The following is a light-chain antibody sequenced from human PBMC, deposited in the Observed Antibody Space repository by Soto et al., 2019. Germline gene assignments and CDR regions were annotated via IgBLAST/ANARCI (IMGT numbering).Light chain of an antibody. J-gene: IGKJ2*01. CDR1: QSLGSNY. CDR3: QHFGSSPPRYT. V-gene: IGKV3-20*01. Sequence: EIELTQSPGTLSLSPGERATLSCRASQSLGSNYLAWYQQRPGQAPRLLIYGTSTRTTGIPDRFSGSGSGTDFTHTISRLEPEDFAVYYCQHFGSSPPRYTFGQGTKLEI. CDR2: GTS.